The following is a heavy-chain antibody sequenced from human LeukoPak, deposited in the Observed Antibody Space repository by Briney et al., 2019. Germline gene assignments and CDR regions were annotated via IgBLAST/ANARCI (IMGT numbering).Heavy chain of an antibody. CDR3: ARGLTSGSVYYYYYMDV. Sequence: GGSLRLSCAASGFTFSSYWMHWVRQAPGKGLVWVSRINSDGSSTSYADSVKGRFTISRDNAKNTLYLQMNSLRAEDTAVYYCARGLTSGSVYYYYYMDVWGKGTTVTVSS. V-gene: IGHV3-74*01. J-gene: IGHJ6*03. CDR2: INSDGSST. CDR1: GFTFSSYW. D-gene: IGHD1-26*01.